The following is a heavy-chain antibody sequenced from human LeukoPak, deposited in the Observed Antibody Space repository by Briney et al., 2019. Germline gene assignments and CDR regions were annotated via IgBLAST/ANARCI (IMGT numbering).Heavy chain of an antibody. Sequence: QLVQSGAEVKKPGESLKISGKGSGYNFATYWIGWVRLMPEQGLEWMGSIYPGDSDTRYRPSFQGQVTISADKSISIAYLQWSSLKASDTAMYYCARSPSMRDAFDIWGQGTMVTVSS. D-gene: IGHD6-6*01. J-gene: IGHJ3*02. CDR1: GYNFATYW. CDR3: ARSPSMRDAFDI. V-gene: IGHV5-51*03. CDR2: IYPGDSDT.